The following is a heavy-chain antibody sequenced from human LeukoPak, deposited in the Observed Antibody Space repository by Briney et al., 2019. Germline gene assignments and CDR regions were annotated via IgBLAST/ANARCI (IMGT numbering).Heavy chain of an antibody. CDR2: IYYSGST. CDR1: GGSISSSSYY. J-gene: IGHJ5*02. CDR3: ARACNIAAAGTCWFDP. Sequence: SETLSLTCTVSGGSISSSSYYWGWNRQPPGKGLEWIGSIYYSGSTYYNPSLKSRVTISVDTSKNQFSLKLSSVTAADTAVYYCARACNIAAAGTCWFDPWGQGTLVTVSS. V-gene: IGHV4-39*07. D-gene: IGHD6-13*01.